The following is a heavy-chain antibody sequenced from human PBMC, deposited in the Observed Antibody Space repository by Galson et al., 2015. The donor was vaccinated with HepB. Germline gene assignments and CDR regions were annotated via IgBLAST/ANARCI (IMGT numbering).Heavy chain of an antibody. V-gene: IGHV3-30*02. Sequence: SLRLSCAASGFTFSSYGMHWVRQAPGKGLEWVAFIRYDGSNKYYADSVKGRFTISRDNSKNTLYLQMNSLRAEDTAVYYCAKDFDSSGYYVNAFDIWGQGTMVTVSS. CDR3: AKDFDSSGYYVNAFDI. CDR2: IRYDGSNK. D-gene: IGHD3-22*01. J-gene: IGHJ3*02. CDR1: GFTFSSYG.